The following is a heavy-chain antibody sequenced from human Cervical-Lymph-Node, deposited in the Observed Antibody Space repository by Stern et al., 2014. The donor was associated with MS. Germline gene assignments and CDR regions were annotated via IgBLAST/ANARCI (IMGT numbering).Heavy chain of an antibody. CDR3: ATGRWLQKWVHFDY. V-gene: IGHV1-69*01. D-gene: IGHD5-24*01. Sequence: QLVQSGADVKKPGSSVKVSCKASGGTFSSYAISWVRQAPGQGLEWMGGIIPIFGTANYAQKFQGRVTITADESTSTAYMELSSLRSEDTAVYYCATGRWLQKWVHFDYWGQGTLVTVSS. CDR1: GGTFSSYA. CDR2: IIPIFGTA. J-gene: IGHJ4*02.